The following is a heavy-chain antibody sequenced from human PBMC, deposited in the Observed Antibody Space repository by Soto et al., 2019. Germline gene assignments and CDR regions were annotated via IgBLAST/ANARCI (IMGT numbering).Heavy chain of an antibody. D-gene: IGHD6-19*01. CDR2: IIPILGTA. CDR1: GGTFSSYT. V-gene: IGHV1-69*08. J-gene: IGHJ4*02. CDR3: AREWDNKSEHSSGWYDDF. Sequence: SVKVSCKASGGTFSSYTISWVRQAPGQGLEWMGRIIPILGTANYAQKFQGRVTITADESTGTAYMELRSLRSDDTAVYYCAREWDNKSEHSSGWYDDFWGQGTLVTVSS.